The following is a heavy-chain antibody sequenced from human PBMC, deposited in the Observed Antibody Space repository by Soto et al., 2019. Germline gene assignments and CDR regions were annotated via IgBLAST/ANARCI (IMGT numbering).Heavy chain of an antibody. CDR1: GYTFTSYG. Sequence: QVQLVQSGAEVKKPGASVKVSCKASGYTFTSYGISWVRPAPGQGLEWMEWISAYNVNTNNAQKLKGRVTMTTDTTTSSAYMELRSQRSDNTVVYYWAREPINNCHDYCGQGNLVTVSS. V-gene: IGHV1-18*01. CDR2: ISAYNVNT. CDR3: AREPINNCHDY. J-gene: IGHJ4*02. D-gene: IGHD1-1*01.